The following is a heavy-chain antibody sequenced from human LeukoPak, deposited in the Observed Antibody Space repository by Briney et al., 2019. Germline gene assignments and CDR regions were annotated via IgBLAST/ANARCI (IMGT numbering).Heavy chain of an antibody. J-gene: IGHJ4*02. CDR1: GYTFSGYY. CDR3: ARYNWNDVVSALDY. D-gene: IGHD1-1*01. CDR2: INPNNGAT. V-gene: IGHV1-2*02. Sequence: GASVKVSCKASGYTFSGYYIHWVRQAPGQGLEWMGWINPNNGATNYAQKFQGGVTMTRDTSITTTYMELSRLTSDDTAVYYCARYNWNDVVSALDYWGQRTLVTVSS.